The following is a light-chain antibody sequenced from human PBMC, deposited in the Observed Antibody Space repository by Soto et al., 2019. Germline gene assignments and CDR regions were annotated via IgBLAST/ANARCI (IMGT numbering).Light chain of an antibody. CDR2: GTS. CDR1: QSLSTSY. V-gene: IGKV3-20*01. Sequence: PGERATLSFRASQSLSTSYVAWYQQKPGQAPRLLTDGTSSRASGIPDRFSGSGAGTDFTLTSSRLEPEDFAVYYCQNYRSSSLTFGGGTKVDIK. J-gene: IGKJ4*01. CDR3: QNYRSSSLT.